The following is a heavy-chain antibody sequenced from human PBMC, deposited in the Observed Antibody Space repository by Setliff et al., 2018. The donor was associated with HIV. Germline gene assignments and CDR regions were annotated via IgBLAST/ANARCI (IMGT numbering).Heavy chain of an antibody. CDR1: GYTFTSYY. CDR3: ARDQALEMATK. CDR2: INPSGGST. V-gene: IGHV1-46*01. J-gene: IGHJ4*02. D-gene: IGHD5-12*01. Sequence: ASVKVSCKASGYTFTSYYMHRVRQAPGQGLEWMGIINPSGGSTSYAQKFQGRVTMTRDTSASTAYMELSSLRSEDTAVYYCARDQALEMATKWGQGTLVTVSS.